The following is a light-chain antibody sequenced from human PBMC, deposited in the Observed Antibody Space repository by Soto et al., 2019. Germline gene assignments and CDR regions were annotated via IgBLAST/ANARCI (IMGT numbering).Light chain of an antibody. CDR1: QRVNTN. CDR3: QQRSNWPIT. J-gene: IGKJ5*01. Sequence: EIVMPQSRATLSVAPGERGTTSCRASQRVNTNVAWYQQEPGQAPRLLIYGASNRATGIPARFSVSLSGTDFTLTISSLEPEEWPVYDCQQRSNWPITCGQGTRLEI. V-gene: IGKV3-11*01. CDR2: GAS.